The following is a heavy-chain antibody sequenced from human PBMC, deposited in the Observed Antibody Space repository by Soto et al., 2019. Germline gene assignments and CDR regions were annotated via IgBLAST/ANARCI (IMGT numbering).Heavy chain of an antibody. CDR1: GGSFSGYY. D-gene: IGHD1-1*01. CDR3: ATANWSHHYFDP. CDR2: ISHSGSA. J-gene: IGHJ5*02. Sequence: SETLSLTCAVYGGSFSGYYWSWLRQPPGKGLEWIGEISHSGSANYNPSLKSRVTISVDTSKNEFSLKVTSVTAADTAVYYCATANWSHHYFDPWGQGTLVTVSS. V-gene: IGHV4-34*01.